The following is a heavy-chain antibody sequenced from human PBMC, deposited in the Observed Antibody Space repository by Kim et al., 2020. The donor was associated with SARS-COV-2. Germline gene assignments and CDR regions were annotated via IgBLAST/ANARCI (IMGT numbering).Heavy chain of an antibody. V-gene: IGHV3-11*01. CDR2: ISSRGSNT. J-gene: IGHJ5*02. CDR1: GFTLSDCY. Sequence: GGSLRLSCAASGFTLSDCYMSWIRQVPGKGLEWVSYISSRGSNTYYADSVKGRFTISRDNAKKSLYLQMNNLRAEDTAVYYCARGNYWNARAADAWGQGTLVTVSS. CDR3: ARGNYWNARAADA. D-gene: IGHD1-1*01.